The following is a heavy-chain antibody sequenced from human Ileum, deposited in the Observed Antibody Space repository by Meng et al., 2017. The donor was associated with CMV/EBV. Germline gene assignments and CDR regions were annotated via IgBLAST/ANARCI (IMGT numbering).Heavy chain of an antibody. CDR3: ARDLAGRGDNFDY. D-gene: IGHD3-10*01. J-gene: IGHJ4*02. Sequence: GESLKISCVASGFTFDSYSMNWVRQAPGKGLEWVSYINSRSSSIHYADSVKGRFTISRDNAKNSLYLQMDSLRAEDTALYYCARDLAGRGDNFDYWGQGTLVTVSS. CDR1: GFTFDSYS. V-gene: IGHV3-48*04. CDR2: INSRSSSI.